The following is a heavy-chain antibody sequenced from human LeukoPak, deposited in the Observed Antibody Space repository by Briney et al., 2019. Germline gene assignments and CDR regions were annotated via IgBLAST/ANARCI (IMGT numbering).Heavy chain of an antibody. J-gene: IGHJ5*02. CDR3: ARGPAGQQLVLSWFDP. CDR2: ISAYNGNT. V-gene: IGHV1-18*04. CDR1: GYTFTSYG. D-gene: IGHD6-13*01. Sequence: ASVKVSCKASGYTFTSYGISWVRQAPGQGLEGMGWISAYNGNTNYAQKLQGRVTMTTDTSTSTAYMELRSLRSDDTAVYYCARGPAGQQLVLSWFDPWGQGTLVTVSS.